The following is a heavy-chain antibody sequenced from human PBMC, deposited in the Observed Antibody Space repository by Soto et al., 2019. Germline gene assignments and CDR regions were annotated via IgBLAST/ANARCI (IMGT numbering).Heavy chain of an antibody. CDR2: IIPIFGTA. Sequence: SVKVSCKASGGTFSSYAISWVRQAPGQGLEWMGGIIPIFGTANYAQKFQGRVTITADESTSTAYMELSSLRSEDTAVYYWARYFVVVPAAIDPCFDSWGQGTLVTVSS. J-gene: IGHJ5*01. D-gene: IGHD2-2*02. V-gene: IGHV1-69*13. CDR1: GGTFSSYA. CDR3: ARYFVVVPAAIDPCFDS.